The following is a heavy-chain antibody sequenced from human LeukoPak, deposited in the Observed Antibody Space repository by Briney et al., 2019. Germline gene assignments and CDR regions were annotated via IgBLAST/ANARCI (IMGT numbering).Heavy chain of an antibody. Sequence: GGSLRLSCAASGFTVSINYMSWVRQAPGKGLEYISVTYSSGTTYYADSVRDRFTISRDNSRNTLYLQMNSLRPEDTAVYYCAREPTYSSSLDYWGQGTLVTVSS. D-gene: IGHD6-6*01. CDR1: GFTVSINY. CDR2: TYSSGTT. J-gene: IGHJ4*02. V-gene: IGHV3-53*01. CDR3: AREPTYSSSLDY.